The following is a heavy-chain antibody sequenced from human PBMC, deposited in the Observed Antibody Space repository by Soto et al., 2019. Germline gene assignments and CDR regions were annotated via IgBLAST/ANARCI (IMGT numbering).Heavy chain of an antibody. D-gene: IGHD2-2*01. J-gene: IGHJ3*01. CDR1: GFTFSSYI. Sequence: SLRLSCAASGFTFSSYIMHWVRQAPGKGLEWISTISSTSTNIYYADSVKGRFTISRDNPKNSLFLQMDSLRAEDMAVYYCARGIISSSLVTFDVWGQGTVVTVSS. CDR2: ISSTSTNI. V-gene: IGHV3-21*01. CDR3: ARGIISSSLVTFDV.